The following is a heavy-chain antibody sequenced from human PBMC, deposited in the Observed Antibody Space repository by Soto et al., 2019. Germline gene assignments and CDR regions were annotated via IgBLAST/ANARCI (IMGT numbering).Heavy chain of an antibody. CDR2: ISGSGGST. Sequence: EVQLLESGGGLVQPGGSLRLSCAASGFTFSSYAMSWVRQAPGKGLEWVSAISGSGGSTYYADSVKGRFTISRDNSKNTRYLQMNSLRAEDTAVYYCAKVIGDVVVVVAATHYYYYYGMDVWGQGTTVTVSS. CDR3: AKVIGDVVVVVAATHYYYYYGMDV. J-gene: IGHJ6*02. CDR1: GFTFSSYA. D-gene: IGHD2-15*01. V-gene: IGHV3-23*01.